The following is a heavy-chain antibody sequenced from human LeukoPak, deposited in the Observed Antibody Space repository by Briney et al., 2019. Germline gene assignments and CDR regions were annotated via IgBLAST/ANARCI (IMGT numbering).Heavy chain of an antibody. CDR3: ARLAVAGFYYFDY. J-gene: IGHJ4*02. CDR2: INHSGST. V-gene: IGHV4-39*07. D-gene: IGHD6-19*01. CDR1: GGSISSSSYY. Sequence: SETLSLTCTVSGGSISSSSYYWGWIRQPPGKGLEWIGEINHSGSTNYNPSLKSRVTISVDTSKNQFFLKLSSVTAADTAVYYCARLAVAGFYYFDYWGQGTLVTVSS.